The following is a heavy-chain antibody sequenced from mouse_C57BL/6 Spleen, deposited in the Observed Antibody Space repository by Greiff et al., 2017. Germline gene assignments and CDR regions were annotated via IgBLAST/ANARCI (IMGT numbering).Heavy chain of an antibody. CDR2: IDPENGDT. CDR3: TIVTFDD. CDR1: GFNIKDDY. D-gene: IGHD2-5*01. J-gene: IGHJ2*01. Sequence: EVQLQQSGAELVRPRASVKLSCTASGFNIKDDYMHWVKQRPEQGLEWIGWIDPENGDTEYASKFQGKATITADTSSNTAYLQLSSLTSEDTAVYYCTIVTFDDWGQGTTLTVSS. V-gene: IGHV14-4*01.